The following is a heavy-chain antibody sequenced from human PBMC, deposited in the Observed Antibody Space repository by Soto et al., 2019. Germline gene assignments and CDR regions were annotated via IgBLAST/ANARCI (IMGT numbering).Heavy chain of an antibody. D-gene: IGHD1-1*01. CDR2: INSDGTTT. J-gene: IGHJ4*02. CDR1: GFTFSDYW. Sequence: GGSLRLSCAASGFTFSDYWMHWVRQAPGKGLVWVSRINSDGTTTNYADSVKGRFTISRDNAKKTVFLQMNSLRAEDTAVYYCTRSLFRNGPDRYWGQGALVTVSS. V-gene: IGHV3-74*01. CDR3: TRSLFRNGPDRY.